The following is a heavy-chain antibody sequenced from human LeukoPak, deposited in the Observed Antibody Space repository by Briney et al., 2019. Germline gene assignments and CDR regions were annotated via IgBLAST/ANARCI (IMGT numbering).Heavy chain of an antibody. J-gene: IGHJ4*02. CDR3: ARDRSGWGY. CDR2: IYTSGGV. V-gene: IGHV4-4*07. CDR1: GDSFINYY. Sequence: SETLSLTCSVSGDSFINYYWSWIRQPAGKGLEWIGRIYTSGGVNYNPSLKSRVTMSVDTSRAQFSLKLTSVTAADTAVYYCARDRSGWGYWGQGTLVTVSS. D-gene: IGHD6-19*01.